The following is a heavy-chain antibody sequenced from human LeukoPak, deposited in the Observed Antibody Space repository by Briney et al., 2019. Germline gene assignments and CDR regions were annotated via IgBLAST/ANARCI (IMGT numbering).Heavy chain of an antibody. V-gene: IGHV3-64*04. CDR3: AKDFGYDSSGYYFIAGDAFDI. CDR1: GFSFSSHG. D-gene: IGHD3-22*01. Sequence: GGSLRLSCSASGFSFSSHGVDWVRQAPGKGLEFVSGITSNGGSTYYADSVKGRFTISRDNSKNTLYLQMNSLRAEDTAVYYCAKDFGYDSSGYYFIAGDAFDIWGQGTMVTVSS. CDR2: ITSNGGST. J-gene: IGHJ3*02.